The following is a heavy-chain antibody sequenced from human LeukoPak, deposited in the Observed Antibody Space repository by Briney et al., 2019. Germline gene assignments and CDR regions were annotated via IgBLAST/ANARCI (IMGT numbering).Heavy chain of an antibody. V-gene: IGHV4-39*01. Sequence: SETLSLTCTVSGGSISSSSYYWGWIRQPPGKGLEWIGSIYYSGSTYYNPSLKSRVTISVDTSKNQFSLKLISVTAADTAVYYCARQPYYYDSSGYWFDYWGQGTLVTVSS. CDR1: GGSISSSSYY. CDR3: ARQPYYYDSSGYWFDY. D-gene: IGHD3-22*01. CDR2: IYYSGST. J-gene: IGHJ4*02.